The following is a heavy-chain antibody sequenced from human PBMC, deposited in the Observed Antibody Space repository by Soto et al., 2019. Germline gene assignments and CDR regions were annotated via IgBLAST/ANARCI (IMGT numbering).Heavy chain of an antibody. J-gene: IGHJ4*02. CDR2: IYYSGST. CDR1: GGSISSGDYY. Sequence: SETLSLTCTVSGGSISSGDYYWSWIRQHPGKGLEWIGYIYYSGSTYYNPSLKSRVTISVDTSKNQFSLKLSSVTAADTAVYYCARERSGCSGGSCYDAGFDYWGQGTLVT. V-gene: IGHV4-31*03. CDR3: ARERSGCSGGSCYDAGFDY. D-gene: IGHD2-15*01.